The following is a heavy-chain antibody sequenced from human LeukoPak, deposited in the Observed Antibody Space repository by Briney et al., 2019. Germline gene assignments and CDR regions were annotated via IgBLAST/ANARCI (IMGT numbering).Heavy chain of an antibody. D-gene: IGHD1-26*01. CDR1: NGSISSDTYY. CDR3: ARGVGDKD. Sequence: SETLSLTCTVSNGSISSDTYYWSWIRQPPGKGLEWIGYIYYSGSTNYNPSLKSRVTISVDTSKNQSSLKLSSVTAADTAVYYCARGVGDKDWGQGTLVTVSS. CDR2: IYYSGST. V-gene: IGHV4-61*01. J-gene: IGHJ4*02.